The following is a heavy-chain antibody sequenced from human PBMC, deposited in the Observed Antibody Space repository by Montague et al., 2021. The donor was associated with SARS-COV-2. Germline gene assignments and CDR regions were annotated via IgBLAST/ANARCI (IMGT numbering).Heavy chain of an antibody. CDR3: ARGLPAGPNFGMDV. Sequence: CAISGDSVSSHSGAWNWLRQSPSRGLEWLGRTYYRSKWHYNYGVSVESRITVNADTSKNQVFLQLNSVTPEDTAVYFCARGLPAGPNFGMDVWGQGTTVTVSS. D-gene: IGHD2-2*01. CDR2: TYYRSKWHY. V-gene: IGHV6-1*01. CDR1: GDSVSSHSGA. J-gene: IGHJ6*02.